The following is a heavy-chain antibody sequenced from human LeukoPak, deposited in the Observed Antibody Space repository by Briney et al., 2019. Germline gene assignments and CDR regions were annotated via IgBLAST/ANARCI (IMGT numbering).Heavy chain of an antibody. CDR1: GGSFSGYY. J-gene: IGHJ4*02. CDR2: INHSGST. D-gene: IGHD5-12*01. V-gene: IGHV4-34*01. Sequence: PSETLSLTCAVYGGSFSGYYWSWIRQPPGKGLEWIGEINHSGSTNYNPSLKSRVTISVDTSKNQFSLKLSSVTAADTAVYYCAREWLRHGEYYYWGQGTLVTLSS. CDR3: AREWLRHGEYYY.